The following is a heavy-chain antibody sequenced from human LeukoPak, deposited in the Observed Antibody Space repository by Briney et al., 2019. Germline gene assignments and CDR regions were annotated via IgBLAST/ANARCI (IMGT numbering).Heavy chain of an antibody. D-gene: IGHD3-10*01. J-gene: IGHJ4*02. Sequence: GVSLRLSCAASGFTVSSNYMNWVRQAPGKGLEWGSIIYSGGSTYYADSVRGRFTISRDNSKNTLVLQMNSLRAEDTAVYYCARSITMNRGPFGNWGQGTLVTVSS. V-gene: IGHV3-53*01. CDR3: ARSITMNRGPFGN. CDR2: IYSGGST. CDR1: GFTVSSNY.